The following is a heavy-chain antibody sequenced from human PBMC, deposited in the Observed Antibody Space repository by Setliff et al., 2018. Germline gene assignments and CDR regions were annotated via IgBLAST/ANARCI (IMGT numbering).Heavy chain of an antibody. V-gene: IGHV3-30*14. Sequence: PGGSLRLSCAASGFTFRNYAIYWVRQTPGKGLEWVAFISYDGNNKYYADSVKGRFTISRDDPKNTLYLQMNSLRPEDAAVYYCAVIPGIAAAGTFDYYSVDVWGQGTTVTVSS. D-gene: IGHD6-13*01. J-gene: IGHJ6*02. CDR2: ISYDGNNK. CDR1: GFTFRNYA. CDR3: AVIPGIAAAGTFDYYSVDV.